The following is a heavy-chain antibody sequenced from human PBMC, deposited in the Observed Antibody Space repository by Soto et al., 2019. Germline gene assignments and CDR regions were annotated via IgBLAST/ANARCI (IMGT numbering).Heavy chain of an antibody. J-gene: IGHJ4*02. CDR1: GGSISSGDYY. V-gene: IGHV4-30-4*01. D-gene: IGHD4-17*01. CDR3: ARRNDYGDYDYFDY. CDR2: IYYSGST. Sequence: SETLSLTCTVSGGSISSGDYYWSWIRQPPGKGLEWIGYIYYSGSTYYNPSLKSRVTISVDTSKNQFSLKLSSVTAADTAVYYCARRNDYGDYDYFDYWGQGTLVTVSS.